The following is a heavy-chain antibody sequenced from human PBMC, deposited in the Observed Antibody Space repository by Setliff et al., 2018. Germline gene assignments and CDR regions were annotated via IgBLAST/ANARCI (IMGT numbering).Heavy chain of an antibody. J-gene: IGHJ4*02. CDR2: IYYSGST. CDR3: ARLGGYGDYRTYYFDY. D-gene: IGHD4-17*01. Sequence: PSETLSLTCTVSGGSIGSSSYYWGWIRQPPGKGLEWIGSIYYSGSTNYNPSLKSRVTISVDTSKNQFSLKLSSVTAADTAVYYCARLGGYGDYRTYYFDYWGQGTLVTVSS. V-gene: IGHV4-39*07. CDR1: GGSIGSSSYY.